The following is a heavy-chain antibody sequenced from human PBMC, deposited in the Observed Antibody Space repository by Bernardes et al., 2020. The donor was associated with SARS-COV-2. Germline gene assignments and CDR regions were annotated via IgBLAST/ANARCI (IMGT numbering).Heavy chain of an antibody. CDR2: IESNIDGGTA. J-gene: IGHJ5*02. Sequence: GSLSLSCAAAGFTLDHAWMNWVRPGPGKGLEWVGRIESNIDGGTADYAAPVKGRFTISRDDSKNTLYLQMNSLKTEDTAVYYCIMGDSAGFDPWGQGTLVTVSS. CDR3: IMGDSAGFDP. CDR1: GFTLDHAW. D-gene: IGHD2-21*02. V-gene: IGHV3-15*04.